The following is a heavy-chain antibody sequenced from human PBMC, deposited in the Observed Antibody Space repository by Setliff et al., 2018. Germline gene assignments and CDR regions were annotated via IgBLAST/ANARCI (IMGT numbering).Heavy chain of an antibody. CDR1: GFTFRTFS. D-gene: IGHD2-15*01. Sequence: AGGSLRLSCAASGFTFRTFSMHWVRQAPGKGLEWVSSISPDSIYIYYADSLKGRFTISRDNANTSVSLQMNSLRAEDSGVYYCTRALAEGSPAYWGQGTLVTVSS. CDR3: TRALAEGSPAY. CDR2: ISPDSIYI. J-gene: IGHJ4*02. V-gene: IGHV3-21*01.